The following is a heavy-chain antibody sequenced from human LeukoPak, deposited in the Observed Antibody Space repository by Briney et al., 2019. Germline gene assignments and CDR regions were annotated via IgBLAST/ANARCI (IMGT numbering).Heavy chain of an antibody. CDR3: ANSSLG. CDR1: GFTFSSYA. Sequence: GGSLRLSCAASGFTFSSYALTWVRQAPGKGLEWVSSISDSGDRTHYADSVKGRFTISRVNSQNTLLLQMSYLRTEDTAVYYCANSSLGWGQGTLVTVSS. CDR2: ISDSGDRT. V-gene: IGHV3-23*01. J-gene: IGHJ4*02.